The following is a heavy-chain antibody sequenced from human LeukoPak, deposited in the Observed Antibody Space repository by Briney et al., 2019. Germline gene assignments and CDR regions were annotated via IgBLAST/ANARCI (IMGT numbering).Heavy chain of an antibody. D-gene: IGHD3-3*01. CDR3: AKLRRITIFGVVISYFDY. J-gene: IGHJ4*02. CDR1: GFTFSSYA. CDR2: ISGSGGST. V-gene: IGHV3-23*01. Sequence: PGGSLRLSCAASGFTFSSYAMSWVRQAPGKGLEWVSAISGSGGSTYYADSVKGRFTISRDNSKNMLYLQMNSLRAEDTAVYYCAKLRRITIFGVVISYFDYWGQGTLVTVSS.